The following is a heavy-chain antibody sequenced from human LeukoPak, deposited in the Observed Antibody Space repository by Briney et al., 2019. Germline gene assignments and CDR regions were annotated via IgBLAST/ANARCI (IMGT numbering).Heavy chain of an antibody. CDR2: ISGGGGST. Sequence: PGGSLRLSCAASGFTFSSYAMTWVRQAPGMGLEWVSTISGGGGSTYYADSVKGRFTISRDNSKNTLYLQMNNLRAEDTAVYYCAKDHRVGHLLLLPWGQGTLVTVSS. J-gene: IGHJ5*02. D-gene: IGHD2-15*01. CDR3: AKDHRVGHLLLLP. CDR1: GFTFSSYA. V-gene: IGHV3-23*01.